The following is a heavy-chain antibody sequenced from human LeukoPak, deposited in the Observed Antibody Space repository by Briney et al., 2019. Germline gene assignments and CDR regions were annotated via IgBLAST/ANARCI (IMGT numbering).Heavy chain of an antibody. CDR3: ARAGWDSSSSVYMDV. D-gene: IGHD6-6*01. V-gene: IGHV3-23*01. CDR2: ISGSGGST. J-gene: IGHJ6*03. Sequence: PSETLSLTCTVSGGSISSSSYYWGWIRQPPGKGLEWVSAISGSGGSTYYADSVKGRFTISRDNSKNTLYLQMNSLRAEDTAVYYCARAGWDSSSSVYMDVWGKGTTVTVSS. CDR1: GGSISSSSYY.